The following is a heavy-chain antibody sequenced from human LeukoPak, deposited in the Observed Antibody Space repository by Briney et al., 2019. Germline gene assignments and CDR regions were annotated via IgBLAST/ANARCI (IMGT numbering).Heavy chain of an antibody. CDR2: ISGNGGRT. J-gene: IGHJ4*02. Sequence: GGSLRLSCAASGFTFSTYGMSWVRQAPGKGLDWVSGISGNGGRTTYEDSVAGRFTVSRDNSKNTLYLQMNNLRAEDTGVYYCARDKYSTAGFDYWGQGTLVTVSS. CDR3: ARDKYSTAGFDY. D-gene: IGHD2-21*01. CDR1: GFTFSTYG. V-gene: IGHV3-23*01.